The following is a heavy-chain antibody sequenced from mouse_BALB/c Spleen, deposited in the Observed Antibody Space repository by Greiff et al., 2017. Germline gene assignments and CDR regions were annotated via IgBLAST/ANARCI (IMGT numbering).Heavy chain of an antibody. J-gene: IGHJ4*01. D-gene: IGHD2-1*01. V-gene: IGHV2-2*02. CDR3: ARPYYGNRYYAMDY. CDR1: GFSLTSYG. Sequence: QVQLKQSGPGLVQPSQSLSITCTVSGFSLTSYGVHWVRQSPGKGLEWLGVIWSGGSTDYNAAFISRLSISKDNSKSQVFFKMNSLQANDTAIYYCARPYYGNRYYAMDYWGQGTSVTVSS. CDR2: IWSGGST.